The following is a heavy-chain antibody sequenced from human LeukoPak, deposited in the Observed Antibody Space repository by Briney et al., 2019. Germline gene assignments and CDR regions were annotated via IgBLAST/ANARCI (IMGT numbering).Heavy chain of an antibody. CDR1: GGSISSYF. V-gene: IGHV4-59*01. CDR2: IYYSGST. CDR3: ARAVGYGAFHI. Sequence: SETLSLTCTVSGGSISSYFWTWIRQPPGKGLEWIGYIYYSGSTNCNPSLKSRVTILVDTSKNQFSLKLSSVTAADTAVYYCARAVGYGAFHIWGQGTMVTVSS. D-gene: IGHD5-12*01. J-gene: IGHJ3*02.